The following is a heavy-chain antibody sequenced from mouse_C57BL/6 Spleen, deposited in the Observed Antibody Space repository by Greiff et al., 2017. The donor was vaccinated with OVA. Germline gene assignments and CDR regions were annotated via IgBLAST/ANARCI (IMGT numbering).Heavy chain of an antibody. CDR2: ISGGGGNT. D-gene: IGHD1-1*01. V-gene: IGHV5-9*01. CDR1: GFTFSSYT. J-gene: IGHJ1*03. CDR3: ASYYGSSSYWYFDV. Sequence: EVQLVESGGGLVKPGGSLKLSCAASGFTFSSYTMSWVRQTPEKRLEWVATISGGGGNTYYPDSVKGRFTISRANAKNTLYLQMSSLRSEDTALYYCASYYGSSSYWYFDVWGTGTTVTVSS.